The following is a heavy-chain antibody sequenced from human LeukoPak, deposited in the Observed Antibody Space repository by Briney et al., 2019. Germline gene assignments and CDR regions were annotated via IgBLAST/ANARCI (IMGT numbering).Heavy chain of an antibody. CDR3: ARLTLVRGVIPADAFDI. V-gene: IGHV4-59*08. D-gene: IGHD3-10*01. Sequence: SETLSLTCTVSGGSISSYYWSWIRQPPGKGLEWIGYIYYSGSTYYNPSLKSRVTISVDTSKNQFSLKLSSVTAADTAVYYCARLTLVRGVIPADAFDIWGQGTMVTVSS. CDR2: IYYSGST. CDR1: GGSISSYY. J-gene: IGHJ3*02.